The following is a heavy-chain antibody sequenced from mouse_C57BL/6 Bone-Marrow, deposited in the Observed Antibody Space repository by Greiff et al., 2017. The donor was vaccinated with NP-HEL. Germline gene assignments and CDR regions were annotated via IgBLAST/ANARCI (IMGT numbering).Heavy chain of an antibody. J-gene: IGHJ2*01. CDR1: GYAFSSSW. Sequence: QVQLQQSGPELVKPGASVKISCKASGYAFSSSWMNWVKQRPGKGLEWIGRIYPGDGDTNYNGKFKGKATLTADKSSSTAYMQLSSLTSEDSAVYFCARGQGVATDYWGQGTTLTVSS. CDR2: IYPGDGDT. V-gene: IGHV1-82*01. CDR3: ARGQGVATDY. D-gene: IGHD1-1*01.